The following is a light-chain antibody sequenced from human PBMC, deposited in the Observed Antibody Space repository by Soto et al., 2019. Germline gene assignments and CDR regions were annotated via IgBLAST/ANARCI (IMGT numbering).Light chain of an antibody. J-gene: IGKJ1*01. CDR1: QSVSSY. CDR2: DAS. CDR3: QQYGSSGT. Sequence: ETLMTQSPATLSVSPGERATLSCRASQSVSSYLAWYQQKPGQAPRLLIYDASNRATGIPDRFSGSGSGTDFTLTISRLEPEDFAVYYCQQYGSSGTFGQGTKVDIK. V-gene: IGKV3-20*01.